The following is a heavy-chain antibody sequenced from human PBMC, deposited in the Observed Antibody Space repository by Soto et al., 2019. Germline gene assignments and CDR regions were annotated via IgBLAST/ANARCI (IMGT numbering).Heavy chain of an antibody. CDR2: IRSKGHNYAT. CDR3: TRDLFSYDYSGILWFDP. CDR1: GFAFSGSA. V-gene: IGHV3-73*01. D-gene: IGHD3-16*01. Sequence: VGSLRLYCASSGFAFSGSAMYWVRQASGKGPEWVGRIRSKGHNYATEYAASVKGRFTISRDDSKNTAYLQMNSLQTEDTAVYYCTRDLFSYDYSGILWFDPWGQGTLVTSPQ. J-gene: IGHJ5*02.